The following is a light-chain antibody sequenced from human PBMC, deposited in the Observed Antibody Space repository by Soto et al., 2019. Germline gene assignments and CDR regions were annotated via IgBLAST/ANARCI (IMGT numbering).Light chain of an antibody. V-gene: IGLV2-14*01. CDR3: SSYTSSTSLDVV. CDR2: EVT. CDR1: SSDVGGHNY. J-gene: IGLJ2*01. Sequence: QSALTQPASVSGSPGQSITISCTGTSSDVGGHNYVSCYQQHPGTAPKLMIYEVTNRSSGVSNRFSGSESGNTASLTISRLQAEDEDEYYCSSYTSSTSLDVVFGGGTKLTVL.